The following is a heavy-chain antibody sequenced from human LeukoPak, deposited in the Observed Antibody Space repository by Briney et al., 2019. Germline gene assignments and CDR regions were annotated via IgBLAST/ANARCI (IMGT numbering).Heavy chain of an antibody. V-gene: IGHV4-34*01. CDR1: GGSFSGYY. D-gene: IGHD6-6*01. CDR3: ARGYARFYYYYMDV. J-gene: IGHJ6*03. CDR2: INHSGST. Sequence: SETLSLTCAVYGGSFSGYYWSWIRQPPGKGLEWIGEINHSGSTNYNPSLKSRVTISVDESKNQFSLKLSSVTAADTAVYYCARGYARFYYYYMDVWGKGTTVTVSS.